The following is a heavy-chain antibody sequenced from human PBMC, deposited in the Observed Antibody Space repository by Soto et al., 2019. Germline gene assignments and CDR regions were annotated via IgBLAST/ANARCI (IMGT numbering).Heavy chain of an antibody. V-gene: IGHV3-33*01. CDR3: ARGHLRSGSKGLDV. CDR2: IWYYGSNK. Sequence: GSLRLSSAPSGFTFSSYAMSWVRQAPGKGLEWVAVIWYYGSNKYYADSVKDRFTISRDNSKNTLYMQMNSLRAEDSAGYYCARGHLRSGSKGLDVWGQGTMVTVSS. CDR1: GFTFSSYA. J-gene: IGHJ6*02. D-gene: IGHD1-1*01.